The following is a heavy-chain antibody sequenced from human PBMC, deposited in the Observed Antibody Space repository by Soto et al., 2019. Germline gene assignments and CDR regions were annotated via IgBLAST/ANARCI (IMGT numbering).Heavy chain of an antibody. CDR3: AKEMVRGVYRYYFDY. V-gene: IGHV1-3*01. CDR1: GYTFTTYA. J-gene: IGHJ4*02. Sequence: QVQLVQSGAEVKKPGASVKVSCKASGYTFTTYAIQWVRQAPGQRLEWMGWIYPGTGNTKYSQKFQGRVTITRDTSANTAEMELSSLRSDDTAIYYCAKEMVRGVYRYYFDYWGQGTLVTVSS. D-gene: IGHD3-10*01. CDR2: IYPGTGNT.